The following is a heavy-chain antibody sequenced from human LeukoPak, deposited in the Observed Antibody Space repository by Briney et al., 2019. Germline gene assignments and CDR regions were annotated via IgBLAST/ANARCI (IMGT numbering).Heavy chain of an antibody. J-gene: IGHJ4*02. D-gene: IGHD3-22*01. CDR2: ISSNGGST. CDR1: GFTFSSYA. Sequence: GGSLRLSCSASGFTFSSYAMHWVRQAPGKGLEYVSAISSNGGSTYYADSVKGRFTISRDNSKNTLYLQMSSLRAEDTAVYYCVKDRAHMIDGFGYWGQGTLVTVSS. CDR3: VKDRAHMIDGFGY. V-gene: IGHV3-64D*06.